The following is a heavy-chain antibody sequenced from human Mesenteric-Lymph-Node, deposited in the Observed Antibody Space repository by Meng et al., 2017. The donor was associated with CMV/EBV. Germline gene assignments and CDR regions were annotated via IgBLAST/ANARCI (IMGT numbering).Heavy chain of an antibody. Sequence: LSLTCAASGFTFSSYEMIWVRQAPGKGLEWVSYISTSGSIIYYAYSVKGRFTVSRDNGKNSLYLQMNSLRGEDTAVYYCARSPHYYDTSGHDYWGQGTLVTVSS. D-gene: IGHD3-22*01. J-gene: IGHJ4*02. CDR3: ARSPHYYDTSGHDY. V-gene: IGHV3-48*03. CDR2: ISTSGSII. CDR1: GFTFSSYE.